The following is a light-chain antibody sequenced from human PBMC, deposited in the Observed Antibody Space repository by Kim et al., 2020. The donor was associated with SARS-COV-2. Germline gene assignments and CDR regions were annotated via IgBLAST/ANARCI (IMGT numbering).Light chain of an antibody. CDR1: QSVSSNY. CDR3: QHYDISPQWT. Sequence: EIVLTQSPGTLSLSPGERATLSCRASQSVSSNYLAWYQHRPGQAPRLLIYGASSRATGIPDRFSGSESGTDFTLTISRLEPEDFAVYYCQHYDISPQWTFGQGTKVDIK. V-gene: IGKV3-20*01. J-gene: IGKJ1*01. CDR2: GAS.